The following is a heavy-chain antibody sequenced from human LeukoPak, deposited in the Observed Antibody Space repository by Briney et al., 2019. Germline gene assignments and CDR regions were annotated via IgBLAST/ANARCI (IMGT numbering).Heavy chain of an antibody. CDR1: GDSVSSNSAA. D-gene: IGHD3-10*01. J-gene: IGHJ4*02. CDR2: TYYKSKWYN. V-gene: IGHV6-1*01. CDR3: ARHDHYYYGSGKIN. Sequence: SQTLSLTCAISGDSVSSNSAAWNWIRQSPSRGLEWLGRTYYKSKWYNDYAVSVKSRITINSDTSENQFSLKLSSVTAADTAVYYCARHDHYYYGSGKINWGQGTLVTVSS.